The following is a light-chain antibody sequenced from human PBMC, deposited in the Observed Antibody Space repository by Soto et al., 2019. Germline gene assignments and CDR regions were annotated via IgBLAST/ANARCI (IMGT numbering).Light chain of an antibody. V-gene: IGKV1-5*03. CDR1: QTISSW. CDR2: KAS. Sequence: DIQMTQSPSTLSGSVGDRVTITCRASQTISSWLAWYQQKPGKAPKLLIYKASTLKSGVPSRFSGSGSGTEFTLTISSLQQEYFAYYYCQQASSFPTTFGQGTRLEIK. J-gene: IGKJ5*01. CDR3: QQASSFPTT.